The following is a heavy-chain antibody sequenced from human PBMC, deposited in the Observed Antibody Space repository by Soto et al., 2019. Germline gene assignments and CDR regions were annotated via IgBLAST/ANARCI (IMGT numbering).Heavy chain of an antibody. V-gene: IGHV1-18*01. Sequence: QVQLVQSGAEVKKPGASVKVSCKASGYTFNNYGISWVRQAPGQGLEWMGWMGPYNGNTDHAQNFQGIVTMTTDTSTNTAYMELRSLRSDDTALYYCARCYCSVGSCYTCWHFDLWGRGTLVTVSS. CDR1: GYTFNNYG. CDR2: MGPYNGNT. CDR3: ARCYCSVGSCYTCWHFDL. J-gene: IGHJ2*01. D-gene: IGHD2-15*01.